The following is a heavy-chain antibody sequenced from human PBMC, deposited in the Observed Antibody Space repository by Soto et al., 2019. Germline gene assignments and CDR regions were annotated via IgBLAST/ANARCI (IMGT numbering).Heavy chain of an antibody. CDR1: GLTVNSNY. CDR2: IYSGGTT. V-gene: IGHV3-53*01. Sequence: GGSLRLSCAASGLTVNSNYMTWVRQAPGKGLEWVSVIYSGGTTYYADSVKGRFTISRDNSKNTLYLQMNSLRAEDTAVYYCAREISGYSHGFGAFDIWGQGTMVTVSS. D-gene: IGHD5-18*01. J-gene: IGHJ3*02. CDR3: AREISGYSHGFGAFDI.